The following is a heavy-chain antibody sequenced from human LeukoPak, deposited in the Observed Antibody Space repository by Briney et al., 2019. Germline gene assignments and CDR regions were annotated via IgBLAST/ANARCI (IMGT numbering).Heavy chain of an antibody. J-gene: IGHJ6*03. CDR1: AGSFSGYY. V-gene: IGHV4-34*01. CDR2: INHSGST. D-gene: IGHD3-10*01. CDR3: ARGYSGSGSDCCHMDV. Sequence: SETLSLTGAVDAGSFSGYYWSWIRHPPGQGLEWIGEINHSGSTNYNSSLESRVTIAVDTSKNQFSLKLSSVTDADTAVYYCARGYSGSGSDCCHMDVWGKGTTITVS.